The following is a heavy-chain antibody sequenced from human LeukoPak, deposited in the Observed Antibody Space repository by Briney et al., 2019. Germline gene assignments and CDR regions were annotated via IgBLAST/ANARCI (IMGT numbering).Heavy chain of an antibody. CDR1: GFTFGDYA. Sequence: GGSLRLSCTTSGFTFGDYAMSWVRQAPGKGLVCVVFIRSKAYCGTPEYAASVKARFTISRDDSKSIAYLQMNSLKTEDTAVYYCTSSFGQLSFFDYWGQGTLVTVSS. CDR3: TSSFGQLSFFDY. CDR2: IRSKAYCGTP. D-gene: IGHD3-10*01. J-gene: IGHJ4*02. V-gene: IGHV3-49*04.